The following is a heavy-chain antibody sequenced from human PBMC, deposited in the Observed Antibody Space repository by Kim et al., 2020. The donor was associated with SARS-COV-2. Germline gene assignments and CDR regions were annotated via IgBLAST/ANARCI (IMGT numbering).Heavy chain of an antibody. CDR2: IIPIFGTA. CDR1: GGTFSSYA. D-gene: IGHD2-2*01. V-gene: IGHV1-69*13. CDR3: ARGGLVVPAATALFDP. Sequence: SVKVSCKASGGTFSSYAISWVRQAPGQGLEWMGGIIPIFGTANYAQKFQGRVTITADESTSTAYMELSSLRSEDTAVYYCARGGLVVPAATALFDPWGQGTLVTVSS. J-gene: IGHJ5*02.